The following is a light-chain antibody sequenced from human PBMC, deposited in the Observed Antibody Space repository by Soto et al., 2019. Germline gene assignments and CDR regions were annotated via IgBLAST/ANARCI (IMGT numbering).Light chain of an antibody. J-gene: IGKJ1*01. V-gene: IGKV3-20*01. CDR3: QQYDTSPRT. CDR1: QSVSSGY. Sequence: EIVLTQSPGTLSLSPGERATLSCRASQSVSSGYLAWYQQKPGQSPRLLIFGASSRATGTPDRFSGSGSGTDFTLTISRLEPEDFAVYYCQQYDTSPRTFGQGTTVEIK. CDR2: GAS.